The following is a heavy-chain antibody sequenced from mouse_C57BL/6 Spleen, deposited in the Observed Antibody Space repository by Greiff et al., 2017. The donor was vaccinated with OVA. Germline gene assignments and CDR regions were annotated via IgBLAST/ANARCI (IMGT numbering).Heavy chain of an antibody. CDR2: IDPENGDT. Sequence: VQLKQSGAELVRPGASVKLSCTASGFNIKDDYMHWVKQRPEQGLEWIGWIDPENGDTEYASKFQGKATITADTSSNTAYLQLSSLTSEDTAVYYCTRGYGNYEAYWGQGTLVTVSA. CDR3: TRGYGNYEAY. CDR1: GFNIKDDY. V-gene: IGHV14-4*01. D-gene: IGHD2-1*01. J-gene: IGHJ3*01.